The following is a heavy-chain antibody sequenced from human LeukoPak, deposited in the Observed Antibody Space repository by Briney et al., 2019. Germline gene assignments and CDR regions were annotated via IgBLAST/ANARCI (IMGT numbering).Heavy chain of an antibody. D-gene: IGHD4-11*01. CDR1: GGSISSYY. CDR2: IYYSGST. CDR3: ARLDYTDRGGKY. Sequence: SETLSLTCTVSGGSISSYYWGWIRQPPGKGLEWIGSIYYSGSTYYNPSLKSRVTISVDTSKNQFSLKLSSVTAADTAVYYCARLDYTDRGGKYWGQGTLVTVSS. J-gene: IGHJ4*02. V-gene: IGHV4-39*01.